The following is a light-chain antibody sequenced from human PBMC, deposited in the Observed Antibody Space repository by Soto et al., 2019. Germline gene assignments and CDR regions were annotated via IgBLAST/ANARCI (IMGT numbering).Light chain of an antibody. V-gene: IGKV3-20*01. CDR1: QTVSSSY. Sequence: EIVLTQSPGTLSLSPGERATLSCRASQTVSSSYFAWYQQKPGQAPRLLXYGASTRATGIPDRFSGSGSGTXFTLXXSSLQSEDFAVYYCQQYSALPMTFGQGTRLEIK. J-gene: IGKJ5*01. CDR2: GAS. CDR3: QQYSALPMT.